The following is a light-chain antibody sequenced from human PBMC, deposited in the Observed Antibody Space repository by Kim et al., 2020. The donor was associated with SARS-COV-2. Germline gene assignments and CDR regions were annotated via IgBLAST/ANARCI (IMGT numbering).Light chain of an antibody. CDR3: QQSYKIPYT. CDR2: AAS. Sequence: DIQMTQSPSSLSASVGDRVTITCRASQSISNYLNWYQQKPGKAPKLLIYAASSLQSGVPSRFSGSGSGTDFTLTISSLQPEDSATYYCQQSYKIPYTFAQGTKLEI. CDR1: QSISNY. J-gene: IGKJ2*01. V-gene: IGKV1-39*01.